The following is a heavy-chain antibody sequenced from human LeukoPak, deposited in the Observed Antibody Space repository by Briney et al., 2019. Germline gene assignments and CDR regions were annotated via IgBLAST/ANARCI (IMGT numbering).Heavy chain of an antibody. V-gene: IGHV1-24*01. CDR3: ATRECSSGCPLDY. CDR2: FDPEDGET. CDR1: GYTLTELS. Sequence: SVKVSCKVSGYTLTELSMHWVRQAPGKGLEWMGGFDPEDGETIYAQKFQGRVTMTEDTSTDTAYMELSSLRSEDTAVYYCATRECSSGCPLDYWGQGTLVTVSS. D-gene: IGHD6-19*01. J-gene: IGHJ4*02.